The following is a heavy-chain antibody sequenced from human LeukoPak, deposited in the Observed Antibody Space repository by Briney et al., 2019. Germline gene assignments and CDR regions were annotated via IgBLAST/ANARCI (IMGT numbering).Heavy chain of an antibody. Sequence: ASVKVSCKASGGTFSSYAISWVRQAPGQGLEWMGRIIPILGIANYAQKFQGRVTITADKSTSTAYMELSSLRSEDTAVYYCARCLYSSSWYLTDYWGQGTLVTVSS. D-gene: IGHD6-13*01. CDR2: IIPILGIA. V-gene: IGHV1-69*04. CDR3: ARCLYSSSWYLTDY. CDR1: GGTFSSYA. J-gene: IGHJ4*02.